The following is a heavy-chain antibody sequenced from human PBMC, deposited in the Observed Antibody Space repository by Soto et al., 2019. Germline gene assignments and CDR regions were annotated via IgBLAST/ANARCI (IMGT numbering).Heavy chain of an antibody. CDR3: ARDWAYYYDSSGPPFDY. CDR2: ISAYNGNT. D-gene: IGHD3-22*01. V-gene: IGHV1-18*01. Sequence: ASVKVSCKASGYTFTSYGISWVRQAPGQGLEWMGWISAYNGNTNYAQKLQGRVTMTTDTSTSTAYMELRSLRSDDTAVYYCARDWAYYYDSSGPPFDYWGQGTLVTVSS. J-gene: IGHJ4*02. CDR1: GYTFTSYG.